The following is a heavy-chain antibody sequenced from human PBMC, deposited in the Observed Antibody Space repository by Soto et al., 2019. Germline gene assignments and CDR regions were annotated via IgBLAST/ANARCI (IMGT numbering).Heavy chain of an antibody. CDR2: ISAYNGNT. D-gene: IGHD2-15*01. CDR1: GYTFTSYG. V-gene: IGHV1-18*01. CDR3: VVAAQPYYFDY. Sequence: QVQLVQSGAEVKKPGASVKVSCKASGYTFTSYGISLVRQAPGQWLEWMGWISAYNGNTKYPQKLQGRVTMTTDTPPRTAYMELRSLRSDDTAVYYCVVAAQPYYFDYWGQGTLVTVSS. J-gene: IGHJ4*02.